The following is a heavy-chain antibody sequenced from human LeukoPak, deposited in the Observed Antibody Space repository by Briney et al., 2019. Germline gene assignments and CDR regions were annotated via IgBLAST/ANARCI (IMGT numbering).Heavy chain of an antibody. CDR3: ARDQSSSWPTDYYFDY. J-gene: IGHJ4*02. V-gene: IGHV4-59*12. D-gene: IGHD6-13*01. CDR2: IYYRGST. CDR1: GDSIRSYY. Sequence: ETLSLTCTVSGDSIRSYYGSWVRQPPGKGLEWIGDIYYRGSTNYNPSLKRRVTISVDTSKNQFSLKLSSVTAADTAVYYCARDQSSSWPTDYYFDYWGQGTLGTVSS.